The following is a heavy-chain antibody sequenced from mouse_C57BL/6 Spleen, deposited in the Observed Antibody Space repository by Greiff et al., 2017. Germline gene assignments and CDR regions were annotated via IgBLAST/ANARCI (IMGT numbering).Heavy chain of an antibody. D-gene: IGHD2-5*01. CDR2: IYPSDSET. CDR3: ATPYYSNYVEYFDY. CDR1: GYTFTSYW. Sequence: VQLQQPGAELVRPGSSVKLSCKASGYTFTSYWMDWVKQRPGQGLEWIGNIYPSDSETHYNQKFKDKATLTVDKSSSTAYMQLSSLTSEDSAVYYCATPYYSNYVEYFDYWGQGTTLTVSS. V-gene: IGHV1-61*01. J-gene: IGHJ2*01.